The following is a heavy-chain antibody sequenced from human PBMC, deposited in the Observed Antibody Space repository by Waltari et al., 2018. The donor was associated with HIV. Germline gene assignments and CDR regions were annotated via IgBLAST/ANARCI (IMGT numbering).Heavy chain of an antibody. J-gene: IGHJ4*02. CDR2: INPDGNTI. CDR1: GFSVGRYW. D-gene: IGHD3-10*02. CDR3: VKDMFGEYDY. V-gene: IGHV3-74*01. Sequence: EVQLVQSGGGLVQPGGSRRLSCAASGFSVGRYWMHWVRQIPGQGLVWVSRINPDGNTINYADSVRGRFTISRDYAKNTLYLQMNSLRDEDTAMYYCVKDMFGEYDYWGQGTLVTVSS.